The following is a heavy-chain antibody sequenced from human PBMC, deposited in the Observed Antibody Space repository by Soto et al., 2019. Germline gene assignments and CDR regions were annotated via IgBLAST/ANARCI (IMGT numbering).Heavy chain of an antibody. V-gene: IGHV2-5*02. Sequence: QITLKESGPPLVKPTQTLTLTCTFSGFSLSTSGVGVGWIRQPPGKALEWLALLYWDDDKRYSPSLKSRRTITKHTSKNQVVLTMTNMDPVDTATYYCAQAYGSGSSVDYWGQGTLVTVSS. D-gene: IGHD3-10*01. CDR2: LYWDDDK. CDR3: AQAYGSGSSVDY. J-gene: IGHJ4*02. CDR1: GFSLSTSGVG.